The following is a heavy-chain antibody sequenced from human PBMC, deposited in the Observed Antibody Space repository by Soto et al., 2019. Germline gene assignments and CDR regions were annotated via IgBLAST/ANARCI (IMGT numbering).Heavy chain of an antibody. CDR3: ARGPRRWSSLPVYYMDV. CDR2: INHSGST. Sequence: SETLSLTCAVYGGSFSGYYWSWIRQPPGKGLEWIGEINHSGSTNYNPSLKSRVTISVDTSKNQFSLKLSSVTAADTAVYYCARGPRRWSSLPVYYMDVWGKGTTVTVSS. CDR1: GGSFSGYY. D-gene: IGHD6-13*01. V-gene: IGHV4-34*01. J-gene: IGHJ6*03.